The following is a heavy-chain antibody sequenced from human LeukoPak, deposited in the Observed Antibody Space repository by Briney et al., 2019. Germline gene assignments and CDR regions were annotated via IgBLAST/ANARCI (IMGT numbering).Heavy chain of an antibody. CDR1: GYTFTSYG. D-gene: IGHD2-2*01. J-gene: IGHJ4*02. Sequence: RASVKVSCKASGYTFTSYGISWVRQAPGQWLEWMGWISAYNGNTNYAQKLQGRVTMTTDTSTSTAYMELRSLRSDDTAVYYCARDSVVVPAATTGDYWGQGTLVTVSS. V-gene: IGHV1-18*01. CDR3: ARDSVVVPAATTGDY. CDR2: ISAYNGNT.